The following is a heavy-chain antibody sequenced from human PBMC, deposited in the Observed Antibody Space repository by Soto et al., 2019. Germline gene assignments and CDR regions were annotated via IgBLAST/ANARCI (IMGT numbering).Heavy chain of an antibody. V-gene: IGHV3-33*01. J-gene: IGHJ4*02. Sequence: QVKLVESGGGVVQPGRSLRLSCAASGFTFSSYGMHWVRQAPGKGLEWVAALWYDGSNKYYADSVKGRFTISRDNSKNTLYLQMNSLRAEYTAMYYCARESGSYHLDSWGRGTLVTVSS. D-gene: IGHD1-26*01. CDR1: GFTFSSYG. CDR3: ARESGSYHLDS. CDR2: LWYDGSNK.